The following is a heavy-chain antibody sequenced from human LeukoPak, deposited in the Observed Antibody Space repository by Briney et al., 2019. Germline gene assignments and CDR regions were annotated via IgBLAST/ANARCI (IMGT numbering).Heavy chain of an antibody. V-gene: IGHV5-51*01. J-gene: IGHJ4*02. CDR3: ARGYYYGSGSSGRVFDY. CDR1: GYSFTSYW. CDR2: IYPGDSDT. Sequence: GESLKISCKGSGYSFTSYWIGWVRQMPGKGLEGMGVIYPGDSDTRYSPSFQGQVTISADKSISTAYLQWSSLKASDTAMYYCARGYYYGSGSSGRVFDYWGQGTLVTVSS. D-gene: IGHD3-10*01.